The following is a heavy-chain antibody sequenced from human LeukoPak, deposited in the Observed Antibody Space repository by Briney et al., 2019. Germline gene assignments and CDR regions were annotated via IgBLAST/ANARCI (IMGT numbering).Heavy chain of an antibody. CDR3: ARVSVGVTRAFDC. Sequence: PSETLSLTCTVSDYSISSGYYWGWIRQPPGKGLEWIGSIYHSGSTYYNPSLKSRVTISVDTSKNQFSLKLSSVTAADTAVYYCARVSVGVTRAFDCWGQGTLVTVSS. D-gene: IGHD1-26*01. V-gene: IGHV4-38-2*02. CDR1: DYSISSGYY. CDR2: IYHSGST. J-gene: IGHJ4*02.